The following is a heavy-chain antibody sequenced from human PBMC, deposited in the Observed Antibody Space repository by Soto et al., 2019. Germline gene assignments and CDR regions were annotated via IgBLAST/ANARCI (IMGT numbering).Heavy chain of an antibody. CDR3: ARDLYGAWNFDY. D-gene: IGHD4-17*01. V-gene: IGHV3-33*01. J-gene: IGHJ4*02. Sequence: GGSLRLSCVASGFTFRSYAMHWVRQAPGKGLEWVALIWYDGSNKYYADSVKGRFTISRDNAKNTLYLQMNSLRSEDTAFYYCARDLYGAWNFDYWGQGTLVTVSS. CDR1: GFTFRSYA. CDR2: IWYDGSNK.